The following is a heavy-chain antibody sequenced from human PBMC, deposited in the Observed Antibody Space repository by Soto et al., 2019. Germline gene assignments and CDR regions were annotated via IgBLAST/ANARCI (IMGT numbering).Heavy chain of an antibody. CDR3: ATDFEGI. Sequence: QVQLQESGPGLMKTSEDLSLTCTVSGGTISSTLSYWSWIRQPPGKGLEWIGYIYHSGDTFYNPSLESRVTMSVGATHFSLRLSSVTAADTAVYYCATDFEGIWGQGTLVTLSS. V-gene: IGHV4-30-4*01. CDR1: GGTISSTLSY. CDR2: IYHSGDT. D-gene: IGHD3-9*01. J-gene: IGHJ1*01.